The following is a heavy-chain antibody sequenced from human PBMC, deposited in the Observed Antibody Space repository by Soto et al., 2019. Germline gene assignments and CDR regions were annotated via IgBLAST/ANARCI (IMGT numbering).Heavy chain of an antibody. CDR1: GFTFTRHA. V-gene: IGHV3-30*04. CDR3: ERDLIFGVVREYYFDY. CDR2: ISSDGRNK. J-gene: IGHJ4*02. Sequence: GGSLRLSCAASGFTFTRHAMHWVRQAPGKGLECVAVISSDGRNKYYADSVKGQFTISRDNSKNTLYLQMDSLRVEDTAVYYCERDLIFGVVREYYFDYCGQRTLVPVSA. D-gene: IGHD3-3*01.